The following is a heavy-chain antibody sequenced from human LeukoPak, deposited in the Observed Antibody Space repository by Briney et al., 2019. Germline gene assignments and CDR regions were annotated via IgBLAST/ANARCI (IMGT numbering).Heavy chain of an antibody. J-gene: IGHJ4*02. CDR3: ARANYYGSGSYYQIDY. Sequence: SETLSLTCTVSGGSISSSSYYWGWIRQPPGKGLEWIGSIYYSGSTYYNPSLKSRDTISVGTSKNQFSLKLSSVTAADTAVYYCARANYYGSGSYYQIDYWGQGTLVTVSS. CDR2: IYYSGST. D-gene: IGHD3-10*01. CDR1: GGSISSSSYY. V-gene: IGHV4-39*07.